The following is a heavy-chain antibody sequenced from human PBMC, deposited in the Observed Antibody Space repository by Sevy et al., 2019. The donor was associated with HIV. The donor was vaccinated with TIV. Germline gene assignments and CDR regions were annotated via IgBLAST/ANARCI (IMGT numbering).Heavy chain of an antibody. CDR1: GFTFNKYW. CDR3: VRDMWAQQEGDAFDI. J-gene: IGHJ3*02. Sequence: GGSLRLSCAASGFTFNKYWMTWVRQTPGKGLEWVADINQDGGERRYVNSVKGRFTISRDNAKKSVYLQMNSLRADDTAVYFCVRDMWAQQEGDAFDIWGQGTMVTVSS. CDR2: INQDGGER. D-gene: IGHD6-13*01. V-gene: IGHV3-7*03.